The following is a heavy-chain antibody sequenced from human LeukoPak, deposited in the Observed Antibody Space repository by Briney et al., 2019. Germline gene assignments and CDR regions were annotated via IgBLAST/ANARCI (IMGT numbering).Heavy chain of an antibody. Sequence: PSEPLSLTCTVSGGSISNYHWSWIRQPAGKGLEWIGRFYTSGSTNYNPSLKSRVTMSVDTSKNQFSLKLSSVTAADTAVYYCTRDGSGYDFGYWGQGALVTVSS. J-gene: IGHJ4*02. V-gene: IGHV4-4*07. D-gene: IGHD5-12*01. CDR3: TRDGSGYDFGY. CDR1: GGSISNYH. CDR2: FYTSGST.